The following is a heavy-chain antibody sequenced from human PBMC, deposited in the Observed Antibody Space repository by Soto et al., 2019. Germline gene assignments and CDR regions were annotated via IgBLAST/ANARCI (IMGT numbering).Heavy chain of an antibody. V-gene: IGHV4-39*01. CDR3: TRLGRYYQAIDS. Sequence: SETLSLACTVSGGSISSSSYFWGWIRQPPGKGLEWIGSIYYSGGSYYNPSLKSRVTISLDTSKNQFSLKLDSVTTADTAVYFCTRLGRYYQAIDSWGQGTLVTVSS. CDR1: GGSISSSSYF. J-gene: IGHJ4*02. CDR2: IYYSGGS. D-gene: IGHD3-22*01.